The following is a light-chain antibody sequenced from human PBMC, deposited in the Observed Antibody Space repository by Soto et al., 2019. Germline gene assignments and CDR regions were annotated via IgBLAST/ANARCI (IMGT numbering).Light chain of an antibody. CDR2: GAS. CDR3: QQRNNWPPIT. J-gene: IGKJ5*01. CDR1: QTISNRL. V-gene: IGKV3D-20*02. Sequence: DIVLTQSPGTLSLSPGERSTLSCRASQTISNRLLAWYQQKPGQSPRLLIYGASSRATGIPDRFSGSGSGTDFTLTISSLEPEDFALYYCQQRNNWPPITFGQGTRLEIK.